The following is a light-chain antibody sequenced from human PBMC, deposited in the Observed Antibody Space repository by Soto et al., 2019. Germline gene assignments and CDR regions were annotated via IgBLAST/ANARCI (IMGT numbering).Light chain of an antibody. V-gene: IGKV1-39*01. CDR2: AAS. CDR3: QQSYRTPRT. CDR1: QSISSY. J-gene: IGKJ2*01. Sequence: DIQMNQSPSSLSASVGARVTITCRARQSISSYLNWYQQKPGKAPKLLIYAASSLQSGVPSRFSGSGSGTDFTLTISSLQPEDFATYYFQQSYRTPRTFGQGTKLEIK.